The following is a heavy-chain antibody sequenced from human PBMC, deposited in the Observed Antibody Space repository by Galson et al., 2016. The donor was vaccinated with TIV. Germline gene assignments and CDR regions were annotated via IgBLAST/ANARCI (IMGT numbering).Heavy chain of an antibody. CDR1: GFTFSNYV. V-gene: IGHV3-23*01. D-gene: IGHD3-22*01. CDR3: AKSPTSGTYYYDGSGYSSFFDY. CDR2: ISGIGGTT. J-gene: IGHJ4*02. Sequence: SLRLSCAASGFTFSNYVMNWVRQAPGKGLERVSSISGIGGTTYHEDSLEGRFTISRDNSKNTLYLQMNSLRAEDTAIYYCAKSPTSGTYYYDGSGYSSFFDYWGQGSLVTVSS.